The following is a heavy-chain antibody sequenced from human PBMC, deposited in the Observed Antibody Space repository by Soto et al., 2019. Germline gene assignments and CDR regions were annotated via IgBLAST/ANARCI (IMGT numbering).Heavy chain of an antibody. CDR2: INHSGST. Sequence: SETLSLTCAVYGGSFSGYYWSWIRQPPGKGLEWIGEINHSGSTNYNPSLKSRVTISVDTSKNQFSLKLSSVTAADTAVYYCARLRHTGIVGATLWTFDYWGQGTLVTVSS. CDR3: ARLRHTGIVGATLWTFDY. J-gene: IGHJ4*02. CDR1: GGSFSGYY. D-gene: IGHD1-26*01. V-gene: IGHV4-34*01.